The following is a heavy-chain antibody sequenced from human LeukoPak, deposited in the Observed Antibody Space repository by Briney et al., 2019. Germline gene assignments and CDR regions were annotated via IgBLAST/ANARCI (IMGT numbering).Heavy chain of an antibody. D-gene: IGHD3-10*01. CDR1: GFTFDDYA. Sequence: GGSLRLSCAASGFTFDDYAMHWVRQAPGKGLEGVSGISWNSGSIGYADSVKGRLTISRDNAKNSLYLQMNSLRAEDTALYYCAKEAIVKGSGSFYYFDFWGQGTRVTVSS. V-gene: IGHV3-9*01. CDR2: ISWNSGSI. CDR3: AKEAIVKGSGSFYYFDF. J-gene: IGHJ4*02.